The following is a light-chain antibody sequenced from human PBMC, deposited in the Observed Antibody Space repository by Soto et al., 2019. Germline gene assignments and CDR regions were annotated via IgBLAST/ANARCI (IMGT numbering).Light chain of an antibody. J-gene: IGKJ4*01. V-gene: IGKV1-9*01. CDR3: QQLNS. CDR1: QGISSY. Sequence: DIQLTQSPSFLSASVGDRVTITCRASQGISSYLAWYQQKPGKAPKLLIYAASTLQSGVPSRFSGSGSGTEFTLTISSLQPKDFATYYCQQLNSFGGGTKVDIK. CDR2: AAS.